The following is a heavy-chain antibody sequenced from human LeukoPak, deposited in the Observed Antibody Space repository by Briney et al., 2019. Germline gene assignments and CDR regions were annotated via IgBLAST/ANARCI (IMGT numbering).Heavy chain of an antibody. Sequence: SVKVSCKASGFTFTSSAMQWVRQARGQRLEWIGWIVVGSGNTNYAQKFQERVTITRDMSTSTAYKELSSLRSEDTAVYYCAADPAGGGYNPFDYWGQGTLVTVSS. V-gene: IGHV1-58*02. CDR2: IVVGSGNT. J-gene: IGHJ4*02. D-gene: IGHD5-24*01. CDR1: GFTFTSSA. CDR3: AADPAGGGYNPFDY.